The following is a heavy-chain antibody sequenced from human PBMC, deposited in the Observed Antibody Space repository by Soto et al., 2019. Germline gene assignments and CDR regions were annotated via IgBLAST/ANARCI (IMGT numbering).Heavy chain of an antibody. CDR1: GFTFSSYA. D-gene: IGHD1-26*01. CDR2: ISGSGGST. CDR3: SKDVYSWVIDKDDYFDY. J-gene: IGHJ4*02. V-gene: IGHV3-23*01. Sequence: GGSLRLSCAASGFTFSSYAMSWVRQAPGKGLEWVSAISGSGGSTYYADSVKGRFTISRDNSKNTLYLQMNSLRAEDTAVYYCSKDVYSWVIDKDDYFDYWGQGTLVTVSS.